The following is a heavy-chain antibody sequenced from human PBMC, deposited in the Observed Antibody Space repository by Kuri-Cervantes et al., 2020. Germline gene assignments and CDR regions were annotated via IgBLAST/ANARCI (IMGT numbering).Heavy chain of an antibody. V-gene: IGHV4-34*01. D-gene: IGHD6-19*01. J-gene: IGHJ4*02. Sequence: SESLSLTSAVCRGSFYSYYGGWVRQPPGKGLEWIGEVNHSGSTNYNPSLKSRVTISVDTSKNQFSLKLSSVTAADTAVYYCARDWSSGWYAVDYFDYWGQGTLVTVSS. CDR3: ARDWSSGWYAVDYFDY. CDR1: RGSFYSYY. CDR2: VNHSGST.